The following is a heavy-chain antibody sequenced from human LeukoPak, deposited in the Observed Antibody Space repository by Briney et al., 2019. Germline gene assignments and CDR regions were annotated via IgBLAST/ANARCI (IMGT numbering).Heavy chain of an antibody. Sequence: SGGSLRLSCAASGFTFSSYAMHWVRQAPGKGLEWVAVISYDGSNKYYADSVKGRFTISRDNSKNTLYLQMNSLRAEDTAVYYCAREDWETFGVDPGLYYYYGMDVWGQGTTVTVSS. V-gene: IGHV3-30-3*01. CDR1: GFTFSSYA. CDR3: AREDWETFGVDPGLYYYYGMDV. D-gene: IGHD3-3*01. J-gene: IGHJ6*02. CDR2: ISYDGSNK.